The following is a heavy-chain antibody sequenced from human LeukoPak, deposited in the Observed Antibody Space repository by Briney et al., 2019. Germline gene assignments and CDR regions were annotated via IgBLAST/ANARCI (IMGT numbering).Heavy chain of an antibody. V-gene: IGHV4-59*01. D-gene: IGHD6-6*01. CDR2: IYYSGST. J-gene: IGHJ4*02. CDR3: ARERDGWVVPY. Sequence: PSETLSLTCTVSGASISGYYWSWIRQPPGRGLEWIGYIYYSGSTNYNPSLKNRVNISVDTSKNQFSLNLTSVTAADTAVYYCARERDGWVVPYWGQGTLVTVSS. CDR1: GASISGYY.